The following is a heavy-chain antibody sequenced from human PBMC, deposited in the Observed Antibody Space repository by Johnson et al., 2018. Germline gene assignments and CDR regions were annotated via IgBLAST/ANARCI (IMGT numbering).Heavy chain of an antibody. CDR1: GFTFINYW. J-gene: IGHJ4*02. V-gene: IGHV3-7*01. Sequence: LVESGGDLVQPGGSLRLSCAASGFTFINYWMTWVRQAPGKGLEWVANIKQDGSEKYYVDSVKGRFTISRDNSKNTLFLQMNSLRAEDTTVYYCARSQSHWNDALDYWGQGTLVTVSS. D-gene: IGHD1-1*01. CDR3: ARSQSHWNDALDY. CDR2: IKQDGSEK.